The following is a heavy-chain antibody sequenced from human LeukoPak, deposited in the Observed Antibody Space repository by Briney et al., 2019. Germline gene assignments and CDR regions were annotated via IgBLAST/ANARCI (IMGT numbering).Heavy chain of an antibody. CDR2: ISGPSRYI. D-gene: IGHD2-2*01. J-gene: IGHJ6*03. CDR3: AGGVPAANTAYYLDV. Sequence: PGGSLRLSCAASGFTFSSYTMNWVRQAPGKGPEWVSSISGPSRYIYYADSVRGRFTISRDNAKNSLYLQMHSLGAEDTAVYYCAGGVPAANTAYYLDVWGNGTTVTVSS. V-gene: IGHV3-21*01. CDR1: GFTFSSYT.